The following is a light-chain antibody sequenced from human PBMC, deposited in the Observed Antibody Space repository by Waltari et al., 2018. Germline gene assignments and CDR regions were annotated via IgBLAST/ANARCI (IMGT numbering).Light chain of an antibody. CDR1: RSDVGGYNY. CDR2: DVS. V-gene: IGLV2-14*03. J-gene: IGLJ2*01. Sequence: QSALTQPASVSGSPGQSITISCTGTRSDVGGYNYVSWYQQHPSKAPKLMIYDVSNRPSGVSNRFSGSKSGNTASLTISGLQAEDEADYYCSSYISSSTLELFGGGTSLTVL. CDR3: SSYISSSTLEL.